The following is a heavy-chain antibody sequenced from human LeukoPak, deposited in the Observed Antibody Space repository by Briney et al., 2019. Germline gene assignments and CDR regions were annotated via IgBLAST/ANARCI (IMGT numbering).Heavy chain of an antibody. J-gene: IGHJ5*02. CDR3: ARGFDGYPFGWWFDP. CDR1: GFTFTTYW. V-gene: IGHV3-74*01. Sequence: PGGSLRLSCVVSGFTFTTYWMHWVRQAPGKGLVWVSRVDADGSTTIYADSVKGRFTVSRDNGINTVYLQMNSLRAEDTAVYYCARGFDGYPFGWWFDPWVQGTLVTVSS. D-gene: IGHD5-24*01. CDR2: VDADGSTT.